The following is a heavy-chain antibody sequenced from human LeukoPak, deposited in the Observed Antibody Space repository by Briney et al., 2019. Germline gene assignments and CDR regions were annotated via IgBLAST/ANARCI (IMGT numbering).Heavy chain of an antibody. Sequence: GGSLRLSCAASGFTFSSYSMNWVRQAPGKGLEWVSSISSSSSYIYYADSVKGRFTISRDNAKNSLYLQMNSLRAEDTAVYYCARDPGRYGDYRDDAFDIWGQGTMVTVSS. CDR2: ISSSSSYI. J-gene: IGHJ3*02. CDR1: GFTFSSYS. V-gene: IGHV3-21*01. D-gene: IGHD4-17*01. CDR3: ARDPGRYGDYRDDAFDI.